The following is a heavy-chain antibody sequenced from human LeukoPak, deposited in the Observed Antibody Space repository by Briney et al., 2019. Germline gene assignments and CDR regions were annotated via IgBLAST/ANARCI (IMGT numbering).Heavy chain of an antibody. D-gene: IGHD5-24*01. CDR1: GFTFSSHG. J-gene: IGHJ4*02. CDR3: AKDDSWLQFGV. CDR2: ISPRGDIK. Sequence: GGTLRLSCAASGFTFSSHGMNWVRQAPGKGLEWVSGISPRGDIKYYADSVKGQFTISRDNSRNTVYLEMISLTVEDTAVYYCAKDDSWLQFGVWSPGTLVTV. V-gene: IGHV3-23*01.